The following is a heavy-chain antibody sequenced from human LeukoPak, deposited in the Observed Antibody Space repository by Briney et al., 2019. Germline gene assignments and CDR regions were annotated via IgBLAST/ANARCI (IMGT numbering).Heavy chain of an antibody. J-gene: IGHJ4*02. CDR3: AITSSGWYYYFDY. V-gene: IGHV1-18*01. Sequence: ASVKVSCKASGYIFTNNAMNWVRQAPGQGLEWMGWISAYNGNTNYAQKFQGRVTMTTDTSTSTAYMELRSLRSDDTAVYYCAITSSGWYYYFDYWGQGTLVTVSS. D-gene: IGHD6-19*01. CDR1: GYIFTNNA. CDR2: ISAYNGNT.